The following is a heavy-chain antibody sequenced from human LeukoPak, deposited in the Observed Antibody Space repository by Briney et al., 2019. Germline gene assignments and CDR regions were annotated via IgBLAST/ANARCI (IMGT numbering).Heavy chain of an antibody. Sequence: GGSLRLSCAASGFTFSSYSMNWVRQAPGKGLEWVSYISSSSSTIYYADSVKGRFTISRDNAKNSLYLQMNSLRAEDTAVYYCARGDALDYWGQGTLVTVSS. CDR2: ISSSSSTI. CDR1: GFTFSSYS. CDR3: ARGDALDY. V-gene: IGHV3-48*01. J-gene: IGHJ4*02. D-gene: IGHD2-2*01.